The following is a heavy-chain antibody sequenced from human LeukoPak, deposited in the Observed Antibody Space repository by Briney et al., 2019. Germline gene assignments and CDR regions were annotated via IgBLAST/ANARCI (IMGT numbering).Heavy chain of an antibody. CDR3: VKARVGGSYNWFDP. Sequence: GGSLRLSCAASGFTFSSYAMSWVRQAPGKGLEWVSAISGSGGSTYYADSVKGRFTISRDNSKNTLYLQMNSLRAEDTAVYYCVKARVGGSYNWFDPWGQGTLVTVSS. CDR2: ISGSGGST. V-gene: IGHV3-23*01. CDR1: GFTFSSYA. D-gene: IGHD1-26*01. J-gene: IGHJ5*02.